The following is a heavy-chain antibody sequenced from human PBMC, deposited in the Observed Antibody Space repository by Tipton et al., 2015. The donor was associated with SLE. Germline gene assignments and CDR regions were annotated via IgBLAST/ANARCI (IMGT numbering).Heavy chain of an antibody. CDR1: GFTFSGYV. CDR2: VYSGGST. D-gene: IGHD1-26*01. V-gene: IGHV3-23*03. Sequence: SLRLSCAASGFTFSGYVMSWVRQAPGKGLEWVSIVYSGGSTYYADSVKGRFTISRDNSKNTLYLQMNSLRAEDTAVYYCAKGPSVIVGATESWFDPWGQGTLVTVSS. J-gene: IGHJ5*02. CDR3: AKGPSVIVGATESWFDP.